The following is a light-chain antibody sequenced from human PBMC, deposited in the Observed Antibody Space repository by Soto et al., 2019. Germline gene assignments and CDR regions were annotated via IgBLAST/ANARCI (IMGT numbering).Light chain of an antibody. CDR1: QSVLYSSNNKNY. CDR2: WAS. V-gene: IGKV4-1*01. CDR3: QQYYSTALT. J-gene: IGKJ1*01. Sequence: DIVMTQSPDSLAVSLGERATINCKSSQSVLYSSNNKNYLAWYQQKPGQPPKLLIYWASTRESGVPDRFSGSGSGTYFTLTMSSLQAEDVAVYYCQQYYSTALTFGQGTKVEIK.